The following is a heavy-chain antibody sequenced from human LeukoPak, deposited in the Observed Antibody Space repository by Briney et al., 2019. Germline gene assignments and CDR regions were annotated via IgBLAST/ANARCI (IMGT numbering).Heavy chain of an antibody. CDR1: GFTFSSYG. V-gene: IGHV3-30*03. J-gene: IGHJ4*02. Sequence: GGSLRLSCAASGFTFSSYGMHWVRQAPGKGLEWVAVISYDGNNKYYADSVKGRFTISRDNAKNSLYLQMNSLRAEDTAVYYCARGLRELPYWGQGTLVTVSS. CDR2: ISYDGNNK. CDR3: ARGLRELPY. D-gene: IGHD1-26*01.